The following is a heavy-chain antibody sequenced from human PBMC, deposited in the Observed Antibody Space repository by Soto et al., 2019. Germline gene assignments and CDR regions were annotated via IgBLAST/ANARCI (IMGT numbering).Heavy chain of an antibody. CDR1: GFSLSNARMG. CDR2: IFSNDEK. J-gene: IGHJ6*02. Sequence: SGPTLVNPTETLTLTCTVSGFSLSNARMGASWIRQPPGKALEWLAHIFSNDEKSYSTSLKSRLTISKDTSKSQVVLTMTNMDPVDTATYYCARIKVAGKYGMDVWGQGTTVTVSS. CDR3: ARIKVAGKYGMDV. D-gene: IGHD6-19*01. V-gene: IGHV2-26*01.